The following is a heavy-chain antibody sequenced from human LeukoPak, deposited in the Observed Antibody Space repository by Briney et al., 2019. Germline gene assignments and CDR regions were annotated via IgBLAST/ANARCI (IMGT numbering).Heavy chain of an antibody. D-gene: IGHD3-16*01. CDR3: ARWAYIHAWYWYDS. J-gene: IGHJ5*01. CDR2: IKQDGSET. Sequence: PGGSLRLSCAASGFTFSSHGMSWVRQAPGKGLEWVGNIKQDGSETYYVDSVKGRFTISRDNAQNSLYLQMNSLRTEDTAVYYCARWAYIHAWYWYDSWGQGTLVTVSS. V-gene: IGHV3-7*05. CDR1: GFTFSSHG.